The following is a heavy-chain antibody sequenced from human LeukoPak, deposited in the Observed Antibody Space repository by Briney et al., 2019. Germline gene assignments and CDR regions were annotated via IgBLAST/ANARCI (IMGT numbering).Heavy chain of an antibody. CDR2: IYPGDSDT. D-gene: IGHD2-2*02. J-gene: IGHJ6*02. Sequence: GESLQISCKGSGYSFTSYWIGWVRQMPGKGLEWMGIIYPGDSDTRYSPSFQGQVTISADKSISTAYLQWSSLKASDTAMYYCARHSDIVVVPAAIKGRNYYYYGMDVWGQGTTVTVSS. CDR1: GYSFTSYW. V-gene: IGHV5-51*01. CDR3: ARHSDIVVVPAAIKGRNYYYYGMDV.